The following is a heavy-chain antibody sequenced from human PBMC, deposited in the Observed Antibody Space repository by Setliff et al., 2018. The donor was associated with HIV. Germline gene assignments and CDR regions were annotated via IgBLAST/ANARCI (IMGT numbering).Heavy chain of an antibody. V-gene: IGHV4-38-2*02. D-gene: IGHD6-13*01. CDR1: GYSISSGYY. Sequence: PSETLSLTCAASGYSISSGYYWGWIRQPPGKGLEWIGSIFYSGRTYYSPSLKSRVTISVDTSKNKFSLKLSSMTAADTAVYYCARERAALHYFDYWGQGTLVTVSS. CDR2: IFYSGRT. J-gene: IGHJ4*02. CDR3: ARERAALHYFDY.